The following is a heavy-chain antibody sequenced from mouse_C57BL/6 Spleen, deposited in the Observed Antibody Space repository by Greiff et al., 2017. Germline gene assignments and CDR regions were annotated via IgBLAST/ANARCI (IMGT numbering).Heavy chain of an antibody. Sequence: QVQLQQSGAELVRPGASVTLSCKASGYTLTDYEMHWVKQTPVHGLEWIGAIDPETGGTAYNQKFKGKAILTADKSSSTAYMELRSLTSEDSAVXYCTRETDIDYWGQGTTLTVSS. CDR3: TRETDIDY. CDR2: IDPETGGT. J-gene: IGHJ2*01. CDR1: GYTLTDYE. V-gene: IGHV1-15*01.